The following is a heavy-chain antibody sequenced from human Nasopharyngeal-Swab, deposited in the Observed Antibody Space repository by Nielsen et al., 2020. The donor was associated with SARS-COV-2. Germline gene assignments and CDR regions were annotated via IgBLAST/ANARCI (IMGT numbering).Heavy chain of an antibody. J-gene: IGHJ5*02. D-gene: IGHD6-13*01. CDR3: WFDP. CDR2: ITGNGDTT. V-gene: IGHV3-23*01. Sequence: GGSLRLSCAASGFTFSSYSMSWLRQAPGKGLEWVSTITGNGDTTYCRFTISRDNYTALYHCARPLSRDSTWTTEANWFDPWGQGTLVTVSS. CDR1: GFTFSSYS.